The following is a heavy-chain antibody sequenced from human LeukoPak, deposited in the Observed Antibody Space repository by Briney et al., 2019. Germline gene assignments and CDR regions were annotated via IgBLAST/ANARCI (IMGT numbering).Heavy chain of an antibody. Sequence: GGSLRLSCAASGFTFSSYGMHWVRQAPGKGLEGVAVIWFDGTNKYFADSVKGRFTISRDNSKNTLYLQMNSLRAEDTAVYYCARRDGYNADFDYWGQGTLVTVSS. D-gene: IGHD5-24*01. J-gene: IGHJ4*02. CDR3: ARRDGYNADFDY. CDR1: GFTFSSYG. V-gene: IGHV3-33*01. CDR2: IWFDGTNK.